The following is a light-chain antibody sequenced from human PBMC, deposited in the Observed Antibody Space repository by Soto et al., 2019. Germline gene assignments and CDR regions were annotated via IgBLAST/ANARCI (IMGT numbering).Light chain of an antibody. CDR1: SSNIGTNY. V-gene: IGLV1-47*01. Sequence: QSVLTQSPSASGTPGQRVTISCSGTSSNIGTNYVYWYQQLPGTAPKVLIYSNDKRPSGVPDRFSGSKSGTSASLAISGLRSEDEADYYCAAWDDSLRGPLFGGGTKLTVL. CDR3: AAWDDSLRGPL. CDR2: SND. J-gene: IGLJ2*01.